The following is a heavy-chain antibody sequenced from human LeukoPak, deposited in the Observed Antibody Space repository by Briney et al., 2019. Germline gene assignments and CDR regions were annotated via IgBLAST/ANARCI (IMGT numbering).Heavy chain of an antibody. J-gene: IGHJ6*02. CDR2: IIPIFGTA. CDR3: ARGGNSACYYYYGMDV. D-gene: IGHD4-23*01. Sequence: GASVKVSCKASGGTFSSYAISWVRQAPGQGLEWMGGIIPIFGTANYAQKFQGRVTITADESTSTAYMELSSLRSEDTAVYYCARGGNSACYYYYGMDVWGQGTTVTVSS. V-gene: IGHV1-69*13. CDR1: GGTFSSYA.